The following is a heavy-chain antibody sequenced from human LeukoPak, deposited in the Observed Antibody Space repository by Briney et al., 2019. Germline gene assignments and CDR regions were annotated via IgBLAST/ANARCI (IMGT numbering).Heavy chain of an antibody. Sequence: PGGSLRLSCTVSGFTVSSNSMSWVRQAPGKGLEWVSFIYSGGNTHYSDSVKGRFTISRDNSKNTLYLQMNSLRAEDTAVYYCARRSYYDLDYFDYWGQGTLVTVSS. CDR3: ARRSYYDLDYFDY. V-gene: IGHV3-53*01. CDR2: IYSGGNT. J-gene: IGHJ4*02. CDR1: GFTVSSNS. D-gene: IGHD1-26*01.